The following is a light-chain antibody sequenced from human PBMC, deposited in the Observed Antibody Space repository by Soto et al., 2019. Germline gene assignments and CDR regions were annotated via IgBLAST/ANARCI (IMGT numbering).Light chain of an antibody. CDR2: SAS. J-gene: IGKJ2*01. CDR3: QQYGNSPYT. CDR1: QSVSSNY. V-gene: IGKV3-20*01. Sequence: EIVLTQSRGTLSLSPGEGATLSCRASQSVSSNYLAWYQQKPGQAPRLLIYSASSRATGIPDRFSGSGSGTDFTLTISRLEPEDFAVYYCQQYGNSPYTFGQGTKLEIK.